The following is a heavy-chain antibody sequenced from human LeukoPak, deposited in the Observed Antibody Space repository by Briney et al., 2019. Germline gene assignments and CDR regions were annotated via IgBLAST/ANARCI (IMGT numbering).Heavy chain of an antibody. D-gene: IGHD3-10*01. CDR3: AKTGGYSGGMDV. Sequence: GGSLRLSCAASGFSFSTYSMSWVRQAPGKGLEWISYINGRSSVIYYVDSVKGRFTISGDNDKTSMYLQMTSLRVDDTAVYYCAKTGGYSGGMDVWGRGTTVTVSS. CDR2: INGRSSVI. V-gene: IGHV3-48*01. CDR1: GFSFSTYS. J-gene: IGHJ6*02.